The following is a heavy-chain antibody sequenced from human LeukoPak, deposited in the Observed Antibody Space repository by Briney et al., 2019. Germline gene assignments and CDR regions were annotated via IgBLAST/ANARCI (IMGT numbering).Heavy chain of an antibody. Sequence: GGSLRLSCAASGFTFSSYAMSWVRQAPGKGLEWVSAISGSGGSTYYADSVKGRFTISRDNSKNTLYLQMNSLRAEDTAVYYCAKPLDYGDYYYYGMDVWGKGTTVTVSS. D-gene: IGHD4-17*01. J-gene: IGHJ6*04. CDR1: GFTFSSYA. CDR2: ISGSGGST. V-gene: IGHV3-23*01. CDR3: AKPLDYGDYYYYGMDV.